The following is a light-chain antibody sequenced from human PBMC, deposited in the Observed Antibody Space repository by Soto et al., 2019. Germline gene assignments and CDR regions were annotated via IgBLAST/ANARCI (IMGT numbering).Light chain of an antibody. V-gene: IGLV2-14*01. Sequence: QSVLTQPASVSGSPGQSITISCTGTSSDVGGYNYVSWYQQHPGKAPKLMIYDVSNRPSGVSNRFSGSKSGNTASLTISGLQAEDEADYYCSSNTSSSTHVFGTGTKVPDL. CDR2: DVS. CDR3: SSNTSSSTHV. CDR1: SSDVGGYNY. J-gene: IGLJ1*01.